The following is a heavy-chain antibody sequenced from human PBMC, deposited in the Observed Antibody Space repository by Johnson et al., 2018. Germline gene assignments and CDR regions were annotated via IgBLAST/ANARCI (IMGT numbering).Heavy chain of an antibody. CDR2: INQDESEK. CDR1: GFRISSYW. D-gene: IGHD2-15*01. J-gene: IGHJ6*02. Sequence: VQLVQSGGGLVQPGGSLRLSCVVSGFRISSYWMSWVRQGPGKGLEWVANINQDESEKYYVGSVKGRFTISRDNAKNSLYLQMNSLRAEDKSVYYCARVRVVDYDGMDVWGQGTTVTVSS. CDR3: ARVRVVDYDGMDV. V-gene: IGHV3-7*01.